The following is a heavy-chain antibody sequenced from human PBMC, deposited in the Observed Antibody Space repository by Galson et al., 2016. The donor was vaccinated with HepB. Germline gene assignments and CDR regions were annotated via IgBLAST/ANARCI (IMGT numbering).Heavy chain of an antibody. D-gene: IGHD1-14*01. CDR2: IFYSGET. CDR3: AKVNRVLADY. CDR1: GVSISSTRYY. V-gene: IGHV4-39*01. J-gene: IGHJ4*02. Sequence: SETLSLTCSVSGVSISSTRYYWGWIRQTPGKGLEWLGSIFYSGETYYNPSLKSRITISVDTSRNQFSLKLSSVTAADTALYYCAKVNRVLADYWGQGTLVTVSS.